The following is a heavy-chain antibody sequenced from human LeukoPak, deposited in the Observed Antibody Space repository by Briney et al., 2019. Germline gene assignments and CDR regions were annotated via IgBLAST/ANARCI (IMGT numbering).Heavy chain of an antibody. Sequence: GGSLRLSCAASGFTFSSYSMNWVRQAPGKGLEWVSYISYSSSTIYYADSVKGRFTLSRDNAKNSLFLQMNSLRVDDTAIYYCASLPPYYYDSSDYWGQGTLVAVSS. D-gene: IGHD3-22*01. CDR3: ASLPPYYYDSSDY. CDR2: ISYSSSTI. J-gene: IGHJ4*02. V-gene: IGHV3-48*01. CDR1: GFTFSSYS.